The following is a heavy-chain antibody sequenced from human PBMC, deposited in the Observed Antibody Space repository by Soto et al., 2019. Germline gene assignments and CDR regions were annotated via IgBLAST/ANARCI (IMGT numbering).Heavy chain of an antibody. CDR1: GGSISSYY. CDR2: IYTSWSA. V-gene: IGHV4-4*07. D-gene: IGHD3-9*01. CDR3: ARESPNYDILTVYGEESYYYYGMDV. J-gene: IGHJ6*02. Sequence: PSETLSLTCTVSGGSISSYYWRWIRQPAGKGLDWIGRIYTSWSANYNPSLKSRFTMSVDTSQNQFSLKMSSVTAADTGVYYCARESPNYDILTVYGEESYYYYGMDVWGQGTTVTVSS.